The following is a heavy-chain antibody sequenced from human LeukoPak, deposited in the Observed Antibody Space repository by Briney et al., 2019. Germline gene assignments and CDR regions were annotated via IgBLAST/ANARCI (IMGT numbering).Heavy chain of an antibody. D-gene: IGHD3/OR15-3a*01. V-gene: IGHV3-23*01. CDR2: ISGSGGST. CDR3: AKGPNSWTFFDP. CDR1: GFTFSSYA. J-gene: IGHJ5*02. Sequence: GGSRRLSCAVSGFTFSSYAMSWVRQAPGKGLEWVSAISGSGGSTYYADSVKGRFTISRDNSKNTLYLQMNSLRAEDTAVYYCAKGPNSWTFFDPWGQGALVTVSS.